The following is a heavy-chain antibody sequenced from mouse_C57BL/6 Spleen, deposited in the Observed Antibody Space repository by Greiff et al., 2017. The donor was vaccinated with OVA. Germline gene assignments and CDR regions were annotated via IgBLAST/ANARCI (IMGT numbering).Heavy chain of an antibody. Sequence: EVHLVESGPELVKPGASVKIPCKASGYTFTDYNMDWVKQSHGKSLEWIGDINPNNGGTIYNQKFKGKATLTVDKSSSTAYMELRSLTSEDTAVYYCAIRERAYWGQGTLVTVSA. V-gene: IGHV1-18*01. CDR3: AIRERAY. J-gene: IGHJ3*01. CDR2: INPNNGGT. CDR1: GYTFTDYN.